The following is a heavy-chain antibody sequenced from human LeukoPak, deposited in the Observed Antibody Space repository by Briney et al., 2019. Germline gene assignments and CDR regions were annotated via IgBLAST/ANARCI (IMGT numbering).Heavy chain of an antibody. CDR1: GYTFTGYY. D-gene: IGHD2-15*01. Sequence: ASVKVSCKASGYTFTGYYMHWVRQAPGQGLEWMGWINPNSGGTNYAQKFQGRVTMTRDTSISTAYMELSRLRSDDTAVYYCARSGRFRVYCSGGSCYSGLGYWGQGTLVTVSS. CDR3: ARSGRFRVYCSGGSCYSGLGY. CDR2: INPNSGGT. J-gene: IGHJ4*02. V-gene: IGHV1-2*02.